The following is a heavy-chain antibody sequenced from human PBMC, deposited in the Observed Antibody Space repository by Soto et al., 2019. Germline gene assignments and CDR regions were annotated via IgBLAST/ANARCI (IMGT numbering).Heavy chain of an antibody. J-gene: IGHJ4*02. D-gene: IGHD3-22*01. Sequence: GGSLRLSCAASGFTFNIYAMTWVRQAPGKGLEWVSAISSGGDTTYYADSVKGRFTISRDNTKNTLYLLMNSLTDADTAIYYCAKDLESSGYNVADWGQGTLVTVSS. V-gene: IGHV3-23*01. CDR1: GFTFNIYA. CDR3: AKDLESSGYNVAD. CDR2: ISSGGDTT.